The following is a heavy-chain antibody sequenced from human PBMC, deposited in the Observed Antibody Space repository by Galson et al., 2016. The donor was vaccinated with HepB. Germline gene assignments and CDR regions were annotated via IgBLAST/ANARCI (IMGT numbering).Heavy chain of an antibody. V-gene: IGHV3-21*01. CDR2: ISSGSSYI. Sequence: SLRLSCAGSGFTFATYWMTWVRQAPGKGLEWVSSISSGSSYIYYADSLKGRFTISRDNAKDSLYLQLNSLRAEDTAVYYCARDKVEGSGTYSPGDWGQGTLVTVSS. CDR1: GFTFATYW. D-gene: IGHD2-21*01. J-gene: IGHJ4*02. CDR3: ARDKVEGSGTYSPGD.